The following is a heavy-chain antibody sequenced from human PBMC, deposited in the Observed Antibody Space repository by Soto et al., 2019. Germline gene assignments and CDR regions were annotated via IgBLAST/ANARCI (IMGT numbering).Heavy chain of an antibody. J-gene: IGHJ4*02. V-gene: IGHV5-51*01. CDR2: IYPGDSDT. CDR1: GYSFTNYW. CDR3: GGLDGRNGYPYDY. D-gene: IGHD5-12*01. Sequence: PGESLKISCKGSGYSFTNYWIGWVRQMPGKGLDWMGIIYPGDSDTRYSPSFQGQVTISADRSISTAYLQWSSLRASDTAMYYCGGLDGRNGYPYDYWGQGTLVTVSS.